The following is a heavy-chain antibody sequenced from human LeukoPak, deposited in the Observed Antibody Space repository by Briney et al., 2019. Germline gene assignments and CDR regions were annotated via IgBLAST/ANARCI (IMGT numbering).Heavy chain of an antibody. V-gene: IGHV4-4*02. Sequence: SETLSLTCAVSGGSISSSNWWSWVRQPPGKGLQWIGEIYHSGSTNYNPSLKSRVTTSVDKSKNQFSLKLSSVTAADTAVYYCARPTGYCTNGVCSDPFDYWGQGTLVTVSS. J-gene: IGHJ4*02. CDR3: ARPTGYCTNGVCSDPFDY. CDR2: IYHSGST. CDR1: GGSISSSNW. D-gene: IGHD2-8*01.